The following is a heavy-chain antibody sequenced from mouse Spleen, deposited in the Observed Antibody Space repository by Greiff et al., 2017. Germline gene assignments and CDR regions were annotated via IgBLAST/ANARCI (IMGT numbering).Heavy chain of an antibody. Sequence: VQLQQSGAELVKPGASVKISCKASGYAFSSYWMNWVKQRPGKGLEWIGQIYPGDGDTNYNGKFKGKATLTADKSSSTAYMQLSSLTSEDSAVYFCARSGSNYWYFDYWGQGTTLTVSS. CDR1: GYAFSSYW. CDR3: ARSGSNYWYFDY. V-gene: IGHV1-80*01. D-gene: IGHD2-5*01. CDR2: IYPGDGDT. J-gene: IGHJ2*01.